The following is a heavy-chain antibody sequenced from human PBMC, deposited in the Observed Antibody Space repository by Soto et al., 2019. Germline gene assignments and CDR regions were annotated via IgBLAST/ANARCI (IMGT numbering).Heavy chain of an antibody. CDR3: AKDWYSSSSYYYYYGMDV. CDR1: GFTFSSYG. CDR2: ISYDGSNK. Sequence: GGSLRLSCAASGFTFSSYGMHWVRQAPGKGLEWVAVISYDGSNKYYADSVKGRFTISRDNSKNTLYLQMNSLRAEDTAVYYCAKDWYSSSSYYYYYGMDVWGQGTTVTV. D-gene: IGHD6-13*01. J-gene: IGHJ6*02. V-gene: IGHV3-30*18.